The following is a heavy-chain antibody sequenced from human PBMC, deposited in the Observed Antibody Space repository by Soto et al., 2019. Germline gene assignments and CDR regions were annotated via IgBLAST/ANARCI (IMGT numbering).Heavy chain of an antibody. J-gene: IGHJ6*02. CDR2: ISPKSGSI. Sequence: QVHLVQSGAEVKKPGASVNVSCKTSGYTFTRNGISWVRQAPGQGLEWMGWISPKSGSIKYAQKFQGRVIMTTDTSPSTAYMELRRLRSDDTAVYYCVKDRDTNSWPSRDVWGPGTTVNVSS. V-gene: IGHV1-18*01. CDR3: VKDRDTNSWPSRDV. CDR1: GYTFTRNG. D-gene: IGHD2-8*01.